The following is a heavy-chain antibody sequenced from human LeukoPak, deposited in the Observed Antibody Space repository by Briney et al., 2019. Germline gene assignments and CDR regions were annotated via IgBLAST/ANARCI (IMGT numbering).Heavy chain of an antibody. CDR3: AKVLQDWFDP. Sequence: GGSLRLSCAASGFTFSSYAMSWVRQAPGKGLEGGSAISGSGGSTYYADSVKGRFTISRDNSKNTLYLQMNSLRAEDTAVYYCAKVLQDWFDPWGQGTLVTVSS. CDR1: GFTFSSYA. V-gene: IGHV3-23*01. CDR2: ISGSGGST. J-gene: IGHJ5*02. D-gene: IGHD3-3*01.